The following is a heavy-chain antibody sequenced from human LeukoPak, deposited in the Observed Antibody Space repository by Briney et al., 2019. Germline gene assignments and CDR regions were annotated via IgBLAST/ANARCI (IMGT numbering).Heavy chain of an antibody. D-gene: IGHD2-15*01. CDR1: GFAFGSYA. V-gene: IGHV3-23*01. J-gene: IGHJ4*02. CDR3: AKTTVGYSSGRFPGWPADY. Sequence: GGSLRLSCTASGFAFGSYAMYWVRQAPGKGLEWVSGIFGSGGSAHYADSVKGRFTISRDNSKNTVYLEMNSLGVEDTAVYYCAKTTVGYSSGRFPGWPADYWGQGTLITVSS. CDR2: IFGSGGSA.